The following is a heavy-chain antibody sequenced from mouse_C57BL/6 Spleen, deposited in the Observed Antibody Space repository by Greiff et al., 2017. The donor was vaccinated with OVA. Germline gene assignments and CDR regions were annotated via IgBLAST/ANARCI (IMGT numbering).Heavy chain of an antibody. J-gene: IGHJ2*01. CDR2: ISYSGST. D-gene: IGHD3-2*02. CDR3: ARTAQAAFDY. V-gene: IGHV3-8*01. CDR1: GYSITSYY. Sequence: EVQLVESGPGLAKPSQSLSLTCSVSGYSITSYYWNWIRKFPGNKLEYMGYISYSGSTYYNPSLKSRISITRDTSKNQYYLQLNSVTTEDTATYYCARTAQAAFDYWGQGTTLTVSS.